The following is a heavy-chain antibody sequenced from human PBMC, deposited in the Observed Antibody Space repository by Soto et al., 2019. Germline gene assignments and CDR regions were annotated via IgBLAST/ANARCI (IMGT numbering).Heavy chain of an antibody. D-gene: IGHD2-15*01. CDR1: GCSITSGGFS. CDR2: VHHTGNT. J-gene: IGHJ3*01. V-gene: IGHV4-30-2*01. Sequence: QVQLKESGSGLVKPAQTLSLTCAVSGCSITSGGFSWSWIRQPPGKGLEWIGYVHHTGNTDYHPSLGSRVTISLDRSRNLFSLNLTSVTAADTATYYCDKECGGTCLDAFDVWGPGTTVIVSS. CDR3: DKECGGTCLDAFDV.